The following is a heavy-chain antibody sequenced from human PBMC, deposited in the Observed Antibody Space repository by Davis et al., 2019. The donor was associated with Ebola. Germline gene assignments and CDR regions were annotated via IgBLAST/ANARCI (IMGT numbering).Heavy chain of an antibody. CDR2: IYPGDSDT. CDR3: ARRPQLWFGELALGGMDV. Sequence: GESLKISCKGSGYSFTSYWIGWVRQMPGKGLEWMGIIYPGDSDTRYSPSFQGQVTISADKSISTAYLQWSSLKASDTAMYYCARRPQLWFGELALGGMDVWGQGTTVTVSS. J-gene: IGHJ6*02. D-gene: IGHD3-10*01. CDR1: GYSFTSYW. V-gene: IGHV5-51*01.